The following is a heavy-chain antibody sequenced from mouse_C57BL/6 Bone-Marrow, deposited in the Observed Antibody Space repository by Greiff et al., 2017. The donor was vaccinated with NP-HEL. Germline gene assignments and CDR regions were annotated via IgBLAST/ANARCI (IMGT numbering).Heavy chain of an antibody. CDR2: IYPGSGST. CDR3: ARGLGRWYFDY. D-gene: IGHD4-1*01. J-gene: IGHJ2*01. CDR1: GYTFTSYW. Sequence: QVHVKQPGAELVKPGASVKMSCKAPGYTFTSYWITWVKQRPGQGLEWFGDIYPGSGSTNYNEKFKSKATLTVGTSSSTAYMQLSSLTSEDSAVYYCARGLGRWYFDYWGQGTTLTVSS. V-gene: IGHV1-55*01.